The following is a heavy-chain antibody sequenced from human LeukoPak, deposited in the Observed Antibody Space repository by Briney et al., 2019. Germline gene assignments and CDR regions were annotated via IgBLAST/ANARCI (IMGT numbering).Heavy chain of an antibody. CDR3: ARRNGVGALDY. V-gene: IGHV4-39*01. CDR2: IYYSGST. Sequence: KASETLSLTCTVSGRSISSSSYYRGWIRQPPGKGLEWIGSIYYSGSTYYNPSLKSRVTISVDTSKNQSSLKLSSVTAADTAVYYCARRNGVGALDYWGQGTLVTVSS. CDR1: GRSISSSSYY. D-gene: IGHD1-26*01. J-gene: IGHJ4*02.